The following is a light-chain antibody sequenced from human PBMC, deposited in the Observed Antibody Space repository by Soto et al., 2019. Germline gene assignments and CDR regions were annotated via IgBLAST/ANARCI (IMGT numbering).Light chain of an antibody. CDR2: DAS. CDR1: QGISSA. CDR3: HRFNSYPLL. J-gene: IGKJ3*01. V-gene: IGKV1-13*02. Sequence: AIQLTQSPSSLSASVGDRVTITCRASQGISSALAWYQQKPGKAPKLLIYDASSLESGVPSRFSGSGSGTDFTLAISSLQPEDFASYYCHRFNSYPLLFGPGTKVDIK.